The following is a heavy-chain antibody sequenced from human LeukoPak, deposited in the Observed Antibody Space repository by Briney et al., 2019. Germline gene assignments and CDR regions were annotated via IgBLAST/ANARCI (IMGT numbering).Heavy chain of an antibody. D-gene: IGHD2-2*01. CDR1: GFTLSNYW. V-gene: IGHV3-74*01. J-gene: IGHJ6*02. CDR2: IKTDGTIT. Sequence: GGSLRLSCAASGFTLSNYWMHWVRQAPGEGLVWVSRIKTDGTITNYADSVKGRFTISRGNAKNTLYLQMNSLRVEDTAVYYCVRVEIGTYHGMDVWGQGTTVTVSS. CDR3: VRVEIGTYHGMDV.